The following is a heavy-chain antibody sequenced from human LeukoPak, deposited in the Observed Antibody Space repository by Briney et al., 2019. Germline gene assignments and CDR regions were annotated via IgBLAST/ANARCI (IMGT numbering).Heavy chain of an antibody. CDR3: APDYSGYDIQLRRFLVSAFDI. Sequence: ASVKVSCKVSGYTLTELSMHWVRQAPGKGLEWMGGFDPEDGETIYAQKFQGRVTMTEDTSTDTAYMELSSLRSEDTAVYYCAPDYSGYDIQLRRFLVSAFDIWGQGTMVTVSS. CDR2: FDPEDGET. D-gene: IGHD5-12*01. CDR1: GYTLTELS. J-gene: IGHJ3*02. V-gene: IGHV1-24*01.